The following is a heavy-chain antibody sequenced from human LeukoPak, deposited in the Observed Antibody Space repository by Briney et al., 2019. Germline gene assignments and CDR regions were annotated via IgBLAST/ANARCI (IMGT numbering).Heavy chain of an antibody. CDR1: GFTFSSYP. CDR2: ITGSGGSI. D-gene: IGHD6-13*01. Sequence: PGGSLRLSCAASGFTFSSYPMTWVRRAPGKGLEWVSTITGSGGSIYYAESVKGRFTISRDNSKNTLYLHMNSLRAEDTAVYFCAKVQGGISAREMDYWGQGTLLTVSS. CDR3: AKVQGGISAREMDY. J-gene: IGHJ4*02. V-gene: IGHV3-23*01.